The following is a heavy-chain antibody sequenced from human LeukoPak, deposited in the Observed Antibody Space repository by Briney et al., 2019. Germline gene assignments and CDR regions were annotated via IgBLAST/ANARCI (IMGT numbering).Heavy chain of an antibody. CDR2: TIPIFGTA. D-gene: IGHD5-18*01. V-gene: IGHV1-69*01. Sequence: ASVKVSCKASGGTFSSYAISWVRQAPGQGLEWMGGTIPIFGTANYAQKFQGRVTITADESTSTAYMELSSLRSEDTAVYYCARDLTAMRGFCSYWGQGTLVTVSS. CDR1: GGTFSSYA. CDR3: ARDLTAMRGFCSY. J-gene: IGHJ4*02.